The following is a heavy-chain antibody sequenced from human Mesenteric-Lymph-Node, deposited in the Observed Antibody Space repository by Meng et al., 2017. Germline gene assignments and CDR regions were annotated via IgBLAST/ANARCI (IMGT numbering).Heavy chain of an antibody. CDR1: GASISSAY. Sequence: PVSLYPPKTLSSSSPASGASISSAYWSWTPQPPGKGLEWIGYIHYTGTTNYNPSLKSRVTMSVDTSKNQFSLQMNSVTAADTAVYYCARADKVRFDYWGQGTLVTVSS. CDR2: IHYTGTT. CDR3: ARADKVRFDY. V-gene: IGHV4-59*12. J-gene: IGHJ4*02.